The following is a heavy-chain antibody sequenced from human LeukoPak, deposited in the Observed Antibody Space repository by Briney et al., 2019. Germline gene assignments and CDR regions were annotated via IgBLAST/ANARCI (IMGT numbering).Heavy chain of an antibody. CDR1: GYSFTSYW. Sequence: GESLKIPCKGSGYSFTSYWIGWVRQMPGKGLEWMGIIYPGDSDTRYSPSFQGQVTISADKSISTAYLQWSSLKASDTAMYYCARAAAGRYYYDSSGYYPPFDYWGQGTLVTVSS. D-gene: IGHD3-22*01. J-gene: IGHJ4*02. CDR3: ARAAAGRYYYDSSGYYPPFDY. V-gene: IGHV5-51*01. CDR2: IYPGDSDT.